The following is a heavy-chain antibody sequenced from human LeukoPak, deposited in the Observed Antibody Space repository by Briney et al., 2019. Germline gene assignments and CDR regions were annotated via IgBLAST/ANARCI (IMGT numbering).Heavy chain of an antibody. CDR2: LSSSGST. D-gene: IGHD3-22*01. J-gene: IGHJ4*01. Sequence: SETLSLTCTVSGGSISVSDYYWGWIRQPPGKGLEWIGSLSSSGSTFYNPSLRSRATLSLDTSKNEFSLILSFVTAADTAVYXCARDGDTSGXDGXLYF. CDR3: ARDGDTSGXDGXLYF. V-gene: IGHV4-39*07. CDR1: GGSISVSDYY.